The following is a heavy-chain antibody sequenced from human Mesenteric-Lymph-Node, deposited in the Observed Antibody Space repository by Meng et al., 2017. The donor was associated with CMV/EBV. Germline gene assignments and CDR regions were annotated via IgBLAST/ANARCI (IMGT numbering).Heavy chain of an antibody. J-gene: IGHJ4*02. CDR3: AKEVRLAYYDFWSGYYTGRENY. V-gene: IGHV3-43*01. CDR2: ISWGGGST. D-gene: IGHD3-3*01. CDR1: YA. Sequence: YALLWVRQAPGKGLEWVSLISWGGGSTYYADSVKGRFTISRDNSKNSLYLQMNSLRTEDTALYYCAKEVRLAYYDFWSGYYTGRENYWGQGTLVTVSS.